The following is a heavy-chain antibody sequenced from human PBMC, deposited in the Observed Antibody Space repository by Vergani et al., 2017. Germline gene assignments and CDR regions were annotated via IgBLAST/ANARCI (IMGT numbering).Heavy chain of an antibody. J-gene: IGHJ3*01. Sequence: QLVESGGGLVKPGGSLRLSCAASGITFWKFGMHWVRQGPGKGLEWVSGISWNSGAVDYADSVRGRFTISRDNAKNSLFLEMNSLRFEDTAVYFCTKGSVYYHDSAGHGYDPYTGFDLWGQGTLVTVSS. CDR1: GITFWKFG. D-gene: IGHD5-12*01. V-gene: IGHV3-9*01. CDR3: TKGSVYYHDSAGHGYDPYTGFDL. CDR2: ISWNSGAV.